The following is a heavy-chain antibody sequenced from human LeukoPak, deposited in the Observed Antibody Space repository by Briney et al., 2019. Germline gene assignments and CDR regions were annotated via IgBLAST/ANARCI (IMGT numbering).Heavy chain of an antibody. Sequence: GGSLRLSCAASGFTFDSYGMNWVRQAPGKGLEWISSISSSSTYIYYADSVKGRFTISRDNAKNSLYLQMNSLRSEDTAVYYCARAYCSSTRCSYYFDSWGQGTLVTVSS. D-gene: IGHD2-2*01. CDR3: ARAYCSSTRCSYYFDS. V-gene: IGHV3-21*01. J-gene: IGHJ4*02. CDR1: GFTFDSYG. CDR2: ISSSSTYI.